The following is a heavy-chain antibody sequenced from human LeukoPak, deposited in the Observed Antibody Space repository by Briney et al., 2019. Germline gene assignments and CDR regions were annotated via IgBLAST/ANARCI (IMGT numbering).Heavy chain of an antibody. V-gene: IGHV1-69*13. D-gene: IGHD2-15*01. Sequence: GASVKVSCKASGGTFSSYAISWVRQAPGQGLEWMGGIIPIFGTANYAQKFQGRVTITADESTSTAYMELSSLRSEDTAVYYCARDRESLFHGYCSDDSCYEFGYWGQGTLVTVSS. CDR1: GGTFSSYA. CDR3: ARDRESLFHGYCSDDSCYEFGY. J-gene: IGHJ4*02. CDR2: IIPIFGTA.